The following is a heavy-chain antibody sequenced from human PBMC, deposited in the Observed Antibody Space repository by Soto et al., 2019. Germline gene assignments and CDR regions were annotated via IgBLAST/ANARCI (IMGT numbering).Heavy chain of an antibody. D-gene: IGHD5-18*01. Sequence: QVQLVESGGGVVQPGRSLRLSCAASGFTFSSYGMHWVRQAPGKGLEWVAVISYDGSNKYYADSVKGRFTISRDNSKNTLYLQMNSLRAEDTAVYYCAKEVTAMVTIYDYYYYGMDVWGQGTTVTVSS. J-gene: IGHJ6*02. V-gene: IGHV3-30*18. CDR3: AKEVTAMVTIYDYYYYGMDV. CDR2: ISYDGSNK. CDR1: GFTFSSYG.